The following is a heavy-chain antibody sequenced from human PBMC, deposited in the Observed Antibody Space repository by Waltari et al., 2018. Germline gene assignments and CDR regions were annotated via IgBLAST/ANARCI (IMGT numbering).Heavy chain of an antibody. CDR3: ARDRPGPYSSSFDY. J-gene: IGHJ4*02. Sequence: QVQLQQSGPGLVKPSQTLSLTCAISGDSVSSNSSAWNWIRQSPSRGLEWLGRTYYRSNGYNDYAVAVKSRITINPDTSKNQFSLQLNSVTPEDTAVYYCARDRPGPYSSSFDYWGQGTLVTVSS. V-gene: IGHV6-1*01. CDR2: TYYRSNGYN. CDR1: GDSVSSNSSA. D-gene: IGHD6-6*01.